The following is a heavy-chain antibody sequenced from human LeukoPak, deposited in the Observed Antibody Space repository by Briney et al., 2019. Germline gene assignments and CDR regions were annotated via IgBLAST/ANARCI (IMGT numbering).Heavy chain of an antibody. CDR2: ISSSGSTI. Sequence: PGGSLRLSCAASGFTFSSHEMNWVRQAPGKGLEWVSYISSSGSTIYYADSVKGRFTISRDNAKNSLYLQMNSLRAEDTAVYYCARDKWELVFDYWGQGTLVTVAS. D-gene: IGHD1-26*01. CDR1: GFTFSSHE. V-gene: IGHV3-48*03. CDR3: ARDKWELVFDY. J-gene: IGHJ4*02.